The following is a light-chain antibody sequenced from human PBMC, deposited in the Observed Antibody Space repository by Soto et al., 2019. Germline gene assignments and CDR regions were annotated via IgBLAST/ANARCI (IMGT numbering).Light chain of an antibody. CDR1: QSVSSSY. V-gene: IGKV3-20*01. Sequence: EIVLTQSPGTLYLSPGERATLSCRASQSVSSSYLAWYQQKPGQAPRLLIYGASSRATGIPDRFSGSGSGTDFTLTISRLEAEDFAGYYCQQYGSLQTFGQGTKLELK. CDR2: GAS. CDR3: QQYGSLQT. J-gene: IGKJ2*01.